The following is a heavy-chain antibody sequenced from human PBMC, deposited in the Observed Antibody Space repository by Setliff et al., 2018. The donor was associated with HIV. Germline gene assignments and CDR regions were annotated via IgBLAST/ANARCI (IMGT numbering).Heavy chain of an antibody. J-gene: IGHJ2*01. CDR1: GFTVSSNY. D-gene: IGHD3-22*01. CDR3: AKPLYDSSGYYLNWYFDL. Sequence: GSLRLSCAASGFTVSSNYMSWVRQAPGKGLDWVSVIYSDGTTYYADSVKGRFTISRDNSKNTLYLQMNSLRAEDTAVYYCAKPLYDSSGYYLNWYFDLWGRGTLVTVSS. CDR2: IYSDGTT. V-gene: IGHV3-66*04.